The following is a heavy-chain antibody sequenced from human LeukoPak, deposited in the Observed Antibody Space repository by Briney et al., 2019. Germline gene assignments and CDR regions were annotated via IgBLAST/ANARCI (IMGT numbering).Heavy chain of an antibody. V-gene: IGHV4-59*12. J-gene: IGHJ4*02. D-gene: IGHD3-3*01. CDR1: GGSISSYY. CDR3: ARGYDFWSGYLH. Sequence: SETLSLTCTVSGGSISSYYWSWIRQPAGKGLEWIGYIYYSGSTNYNPSLKSRVTISVDTSKNQFSLKLSSVTAADTAVYYCARGYDFWSGYLHWGQGTLVTVSS. CDR2: IYYSGST.